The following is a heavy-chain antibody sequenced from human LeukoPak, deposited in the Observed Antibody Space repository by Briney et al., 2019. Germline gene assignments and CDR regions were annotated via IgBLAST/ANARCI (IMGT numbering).Heavy chain of an antibody. J-gene: IGHJ4*02. CDR2: INWDDNK. CDR1: GFSLSTSGMC. V-gene: IGHV2-70*11. Sequence: SGPALVKPTQTLTLTCTFSGFSLSTSGMCVSWIRQPPGKALEWLARINWDDNKYYSTSLKTRLIISKDTSKNQVVLTMTNMDPVDTATYYCARTEGITGETIEYWGQGTLVTVSS. CDR3: ARTEGITGETIEY. D-gene: IGHD7-27*01.